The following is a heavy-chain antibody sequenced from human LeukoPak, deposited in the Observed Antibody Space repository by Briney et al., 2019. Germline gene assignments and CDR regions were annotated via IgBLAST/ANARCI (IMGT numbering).Heavy chain of an antibody. CDR3: ARWLDYYDSSGYYYGFDY. Sequence: PSETLSLTCTVSGGSISSSSYYWGWIRQPPGKGLEWIGSIYYSGSTYYNPSLKSRVTISVDTSKNQFSLKLSSVTAADTAVYYCARWLDYYDSSGYYYGFDYWGQGTLVTVSS. D-gene: IGHD3-22*01. J-gene: IGHJ4*02. V-gene: IGHV4-39*07. CDR2: IYYSGST. CDR1: GGSISSSSYY.